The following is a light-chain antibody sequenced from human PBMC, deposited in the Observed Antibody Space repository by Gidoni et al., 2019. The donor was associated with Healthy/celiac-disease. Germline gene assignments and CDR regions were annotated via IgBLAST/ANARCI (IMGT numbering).Light chain of an antibody. CDR2: GNS. Sequence: QSVLTQPPSVSGAPGQRVTISCTGSNSNIGAGYDVHWYQQLPGTAPKLLIYGNSNRPSGVPDRFSGSKSGTSASLAITGLQAEDEADYYCQSYDSSLSGPGPVFGGGTKLTVL. CDR3: QSYDSSLSGPGPV. J-gene: IGLJ2*01. V-gene: IGLV1-40*01. CDR1: NSNIGAGYD.